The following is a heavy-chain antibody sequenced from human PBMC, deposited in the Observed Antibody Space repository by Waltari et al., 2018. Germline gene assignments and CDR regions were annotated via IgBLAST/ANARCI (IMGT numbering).Heavy chain of an antibody. CDR1: GFTFNNYA. Sequence: EVQLLDSGGGLIQPGGSLRLSCAASGFTFNNYAMNWVRQAQGKGLEWVSSIRETGGSTHYADSVKGRFTISRDNSRNTLYLQMNSLTVEDTAVYYCARDGVEGDGYNFGYWGQGTLVTVSS. V-gene: IGHV3-23*01. J-gene: IGHJ4*02. CDR2: IRETGGST. D-gene: IGHD5-12*01. CDR3: ARDGVEGDGYNFGY.